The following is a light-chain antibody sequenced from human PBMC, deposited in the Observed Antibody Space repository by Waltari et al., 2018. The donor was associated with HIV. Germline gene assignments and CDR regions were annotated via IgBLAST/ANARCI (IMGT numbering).Light chain of an antibody. CDR1: QNVNTF. V-gene: IGKV1-39*01. J-gene: IGKJ3*01. Sequence: IQMTQSPSSLYASVGDRVTLTRRPSQNVNTFLNWYQLKPGKVPKLLIYGASNLESVVPSRFSGTGSGTDFTLTISSLQPEDFATYFCLQTYTSPLTFGPGTKLDVK. CDR3: LQTYTSPLT. CDR2: GAS.